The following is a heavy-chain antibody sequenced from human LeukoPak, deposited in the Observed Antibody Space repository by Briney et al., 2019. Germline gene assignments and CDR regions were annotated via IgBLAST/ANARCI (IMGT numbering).Heavy chain of an antibody. D-gene: IGHD6-6*01. CDR2: IYYSGST. Sequence: SETLSLTCTVSGGSISSYYWSWIRQPPGKGLEWIGYIYYSGSTNYNPSLKSRVTISVDTSKNQFSLKLSSVTAADTAVYYCARAIAAPYDAFDIWGQGTMVTVSS. CDR3: ARAIAAPYDAFDI. J-gene: IGHJ3*02. CDR1: GGSISSYY. V-gene: IGHV4-59*01.